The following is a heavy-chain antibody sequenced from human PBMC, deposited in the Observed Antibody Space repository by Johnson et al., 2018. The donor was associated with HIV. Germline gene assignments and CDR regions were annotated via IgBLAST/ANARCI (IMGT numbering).Heavy chain of an antibody. V-gene: IGHV3-30*02. D-gene: IGHD6-13*01. CDR1: GFIFSSYG. J-gene: IGHJ3*02. Sequence: QVQLVESGGGVVQPGRSLRLSCAASGFIFSSYGMHWVRQAPGKGLEWVAFIRYDGSNKYYADSVKGRFTISRDNSKNTLYLQMNSLRAEDTAVYYCARVLSKSSSFLHVAFDIWGQGTMVTVSS. CDR3: ARVLSKSSSFLHVAFDI. CDR2: IRYDGSNK.